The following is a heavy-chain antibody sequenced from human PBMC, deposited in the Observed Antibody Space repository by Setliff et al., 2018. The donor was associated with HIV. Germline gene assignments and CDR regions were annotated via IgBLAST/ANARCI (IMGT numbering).Heavy chain of an antibody. Sequence: SETLSLTCTVSGASITSSYWTWIRQSPGRGLEYLGYIYYSGDSNYSPSLKSRLSMSLDASTSQLSLRLNSLTAADTAMYYCARFARDPTDWGRGILVTVSS. CDR1: GASITSSY. CDR2: IYYSGDS. V-gene: IGHV4-59*08. J-gene: IGHJ4*02. CDR3: ARFARDPTD.